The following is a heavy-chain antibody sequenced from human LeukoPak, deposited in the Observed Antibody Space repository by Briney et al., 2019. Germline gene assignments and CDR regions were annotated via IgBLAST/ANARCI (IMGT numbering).Heavy chain of an antibody. Sequence: GGSLRLSCAASGFTFAGYAMSWVRQAPGKGLEWVSSISHGGGSTYYADSVKGRFTISRNNSKNTLYLQMNSLRAEDTAVYFRAKSAGGGTSWYANDCWGQGTLVTVSS. CDR1: GFTFAGYA. D-gene: IGHD6-13*01. J-gene: IGHJ4*02. CDR3: AKSAGGGTSWYANDC. V-gene: IGHV3-23*01. CDR2: ISHGGGST.